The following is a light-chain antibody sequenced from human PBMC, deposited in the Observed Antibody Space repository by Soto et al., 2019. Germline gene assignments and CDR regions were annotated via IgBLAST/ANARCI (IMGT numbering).Light chain of an antibody. CDR3: QSYDSSLSAVV. Sequence: HSVLTQPPSVSGAPGQRVTISCTGSSSNIGAGYDVHWYQQLPGTAPKLLIYGNSNRPSGVPDRFSGSKSGTSASLAITGLQAEDEADYYCQSYDSSLSAVVLGGGTKLTVL. V-gene: IGLV1-40*01. CDR2: GNS. CDR1: SSNIGAGYD. J-gene: IGLJ2*01.